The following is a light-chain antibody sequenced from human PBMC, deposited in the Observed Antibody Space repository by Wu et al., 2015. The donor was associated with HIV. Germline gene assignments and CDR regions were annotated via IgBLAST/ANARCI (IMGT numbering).Light chain of an antibody. V-gene: IGKV1-13*02. CDR2: DAS. J-gene: IGKJ4*01. CDR3: QQSNSYPLT. CDR1: QGISSA. Sequence: AIQLTQSPSSLSASVGDRVTITCRASQGISSALAWYQQKPGKVPKFLIYDASSLQSGVPSRFSGGGSGTDFTLTITSLQPEDFATCYCQQSNSYPLTFGGGTKVRSN.